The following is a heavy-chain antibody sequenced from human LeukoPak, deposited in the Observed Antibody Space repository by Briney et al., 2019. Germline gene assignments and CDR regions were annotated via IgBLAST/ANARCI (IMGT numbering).Heavy chain of an antibody. CDR3: AKGYIQLWWFDY. V-gene: IGHV3-23*01. J-gene: IGHJ4*02. Sequence: GGSLRLSCAASGFTFSTYAMSWVRQAPGKGLQWVSLISGSGDGAHYADSVKGRFTISRDNSKNIVYLQMTNLRAEDTAVYYCAKGYIQLWWFDYWGQGTLVTVSS. CDR1: GFTFSTYA. CDR2: ISGSGDGA. D-gene: IGHD2-21*01.